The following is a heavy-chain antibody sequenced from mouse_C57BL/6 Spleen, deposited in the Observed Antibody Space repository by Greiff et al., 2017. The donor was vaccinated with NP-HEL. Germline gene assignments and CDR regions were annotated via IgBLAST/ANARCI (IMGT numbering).Heavy chain of an antibody. V-gene: IGHV1-15*01. Sequence: QVQLQQSGAELVRPGASVTLSCKASGYTFTDYEMHWVKQTPVHGLEWIGAIDPETGGTAYNQKFKGKAILTADKSSSTAYMELRSLTSEDSAVYYCTREVAPYYFDYWGQGTLVTVSA. CDR2: IDPETGGT. CDR1: GYTFTDYE. D-gene: IGHD2-4*01. J-gene: IGHJ3*01. CDR3: TREVAPYYFDY.